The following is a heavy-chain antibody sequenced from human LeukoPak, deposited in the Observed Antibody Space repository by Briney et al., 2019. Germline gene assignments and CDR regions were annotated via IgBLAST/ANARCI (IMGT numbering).Heavy chain of an antibody. V-gene: IGHV4-4*07. D-gene: IGHD6-19*01. CDR3: ARSSLAVYFDY. CDR1: GGSISSYY. CDR2: VFTRGTT. Sequence: SEALSLTCTVSGGSISSYYWNWIRQPAGKRLEWLGHVFTRGTTNYNASLEGRLTISLDTARNQFSLYLSSVTAADTAMYFCARSSLAVYFDYWGQGTLVTASS. J-gene: IGHJ4*02.